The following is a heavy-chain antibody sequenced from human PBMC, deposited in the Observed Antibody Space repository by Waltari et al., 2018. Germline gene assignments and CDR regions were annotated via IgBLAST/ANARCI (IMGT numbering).Heavy chain of an antibody. CDR3: ARNATRFRPSERPFDI. CDR1: GGSISTNFYY. V-gene: IGHV4-39*01. D-gene: IGHD3-3*01. Sequence: QMQLQESGPGLVKPSETLSLTCTVSGGSISTNFYYWAWIRRSPGKDLEWIGSVYYSGVTHYQASLQSRVVISVDTSKNQFSLNLTSVTAADTAIYYCARNATRFRPSERPFDIWLQGTMVSVSS. CDR2: VYYSGVT. J-gene: IGHJ3*02.